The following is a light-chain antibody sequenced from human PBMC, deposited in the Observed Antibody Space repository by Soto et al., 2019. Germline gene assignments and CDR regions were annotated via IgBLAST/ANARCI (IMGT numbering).Light chain of an antibody. CDR3: QQSYSTPRT. V-gene: IGKV1-39*01. J-gene: IGKJ1*01. CDR1: QSISSY. Sequence: DLQMTQSPSSLSASVRDRVTITCRASQSISSYLNWYQQKPGKAPKLLIYAASSLQSGVPSRFSGSGSGTDFTLTISSLQPVDFATYYCQQSYSTPRTFGQGTKVEIK. CDR2: AAS.